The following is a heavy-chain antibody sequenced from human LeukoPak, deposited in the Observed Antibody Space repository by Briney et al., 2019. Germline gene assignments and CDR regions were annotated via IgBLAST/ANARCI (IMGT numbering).Heavy chain of an antibody. CDR2: INPNSGGT. D-gene: IGHD3-22*01. Sequence: ASVKVSCKASGYTFTDYYMHWGRQAPGQGLEWMGRINPNSGGTNYAQKFQARVPMTRDTSISTAYMELSRLRSDDPALYYCARAAYYYDGSGYYLGDWGQGTLVTVSS. J-gene: IGHJ4*02. CDR1: GYTFTDYY. CDR3: ARAAYYYDGSGYYLGD. V-gene: IGHV1-2*06.